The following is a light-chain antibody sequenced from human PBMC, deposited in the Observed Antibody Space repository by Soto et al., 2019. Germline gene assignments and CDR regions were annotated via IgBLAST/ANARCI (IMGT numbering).Light chain of an antibody. CDR1: QNIRNY. J-gene: IGKJ4*01. V-gene: IGKV1-39*01. CDR3: QQSYNIQALT. Sequence: DIQMTQSPSSLSASVGDRVAITCRASQNIRNYLNWYQQKPGKAPRVLIYGAASLQSGVPSRFSGSGSGTNFSLAINSLQPEDYATYYCQQSYNIQALTFGGGKKVEIK. CDR2: GAA.